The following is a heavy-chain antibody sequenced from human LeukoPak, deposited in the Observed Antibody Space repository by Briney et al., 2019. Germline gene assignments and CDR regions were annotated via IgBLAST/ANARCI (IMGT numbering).Heavy chain of an antibody. J-gene: IGHJ1*01. V-gene: IGHV4-30-2*05. Sequence: PSQTLSLTCTVSGGSISSGGYYWSWIRQPPGKGLEWIGYIYHSGSTYYNPSLKSRVTISVDTSKNQFSLKLSSVTAADTAVYYCARASPFLLHLSSGPEYFQHWGQGTLVTVSS. D-gene: IGHD6-19*01. CDR2: IYHSGST. CDR1: GGSISSGGYY. CDR3: ARASPFLLHLSSGPEYFQH.